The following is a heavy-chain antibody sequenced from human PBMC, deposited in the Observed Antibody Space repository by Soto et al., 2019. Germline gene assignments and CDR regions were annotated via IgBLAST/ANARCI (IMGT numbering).Heavy chain of an antibody. CDR3: ARDYFDSSDYTTNWFDP. D-gene: IGHD3-22*01. CDR1: GGSISTSNW. CDR2: VYRTGST. J-gene: IGHJ5*02. V-gene: IGHV4-4*02. Sequence: PSETLSLTCAVSGGSISTSNWWSWVRQPPGKGLEWIGEVYRTGSTNYNPSLESRVIVSVDKSKNQFSLKLTSVTAADTALYYCARDYFDSSDYTTNWFDPWGQGSLVTVS.